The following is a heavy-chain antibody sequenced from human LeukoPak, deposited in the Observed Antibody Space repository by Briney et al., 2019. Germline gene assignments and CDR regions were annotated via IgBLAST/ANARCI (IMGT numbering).Heavy chain of an antibody. CDR3: ARDTTHTHYGDAFDL. V-gene: IGHV3-7*01. D-gene: IGHD4-17*01. Sequence: GGSPRLSCAGSGFTFSTYWMSWVRQAPGKGLEWVGNINQDGSEKNFVDSVKGRFTISRDNAKNSLYLQLNRLRVEDTATYFCARDTTHTHYGDAFDLWGQGTLVAVSS. J-gene: IGHJ3*01. CDR2: INQDGSEK. CDR1: GFTFSTYW.